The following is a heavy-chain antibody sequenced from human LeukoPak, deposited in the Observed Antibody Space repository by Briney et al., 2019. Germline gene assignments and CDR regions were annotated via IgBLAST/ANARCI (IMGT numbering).Heavy chain of an antibody. CDR2: IYYSGST. V-gene: IGHV4-39*01. Sequence: SETLSLTCTVSGGSIGSSSYYWGWIRQPPGKGLEWIGSIYYSGSTYYNPSLKSRVTISVDASKNQFSLKLSSVTAADTAVYYCVMTYYYDSSLHYFDYWGQGTLVTVSS. CDR3: VMTYYYDSSLHYFDY. D-gene: IGHD3-22*01. J-gene: IGHJ4*02. CDR1: GGSIGSSSYY.